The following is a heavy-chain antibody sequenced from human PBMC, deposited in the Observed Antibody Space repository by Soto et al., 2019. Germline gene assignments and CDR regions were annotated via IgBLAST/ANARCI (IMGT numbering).Heavy chain of an antibody. Sequence: QVQLVQSGAEVKKPGSSVKVSCQASGGTVSDFVISWVRQAPGQGLEWMGGIIPMFGTANYAQKFQGRVTITADESTSTAYMELSSLRSEDTAVYYCARDGYDSSAHWYFDLWGRGTLVTVSS. CDR2: IIPMFGTA. CDR3: ARDGYDSSAHWYFDL. CDR1: GGTVSDFV. D-gene: IGHD3-22*01. V-gene: IGHV1-69*01. J-gene: IGHJ2*01.